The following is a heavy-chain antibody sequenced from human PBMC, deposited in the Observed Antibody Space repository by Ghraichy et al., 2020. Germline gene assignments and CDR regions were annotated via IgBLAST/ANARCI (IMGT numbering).Heavy chain of an antibody. D-gene: IGHD5-24*01. J-gene: IGHJ5*02. CDR1: AYTFINYG. Sequence: VKVSCKASAYTFINYGITWVRQAPGQGLEWMGWITTKSGNTQYARKFQGRVTMTADTSTSTAYMELGSLRADDTAVYYCARGINWFDPWGQGTLVTVSS. CDR3: ARGINWFDP. V-gene: IGHV1-18*01. CDR2: ITTKSGNT.